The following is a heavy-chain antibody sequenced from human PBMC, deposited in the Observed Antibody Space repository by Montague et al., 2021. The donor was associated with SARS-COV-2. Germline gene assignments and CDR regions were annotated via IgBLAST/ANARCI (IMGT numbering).Heavy chain of an antibody. CDR3: ATNKYCTLHDCLHGRHYFDH. CDR2: ISSSGATI. CDR1: GFDFLNFD. D-gene: IGHD2-8*01. J-gene: IGHJ4*02. V-gene: IGHV3-48*03. Sequence: SLRLSCAASGFDFLNFDMAWVRQAPGRGLEWISDISSSGATILYADSLKGRFTISRGNIQKSLYLQMNSLRAEDTAVYYCATNKYCTLHDCLHGRHYFDHWGQGTLVTVSS.